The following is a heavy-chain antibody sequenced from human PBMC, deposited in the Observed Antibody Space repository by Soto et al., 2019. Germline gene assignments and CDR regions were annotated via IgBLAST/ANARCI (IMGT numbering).Heavy chain of an antibody. Sequence: SETLSLTCTVSGGSISSGGYYWSWIRQHPGKGLEWIGYIYYSGSTYYNPSLKSRVTISVDTSKNQFSLKLSSVTAADTAVYYCARDVGPVTTYLLTGYYYGMDVWGQGTTGTVS. V-gene: IGHV4-31*03. D-gene: IGHD4-17*01. CDR2: IYYSGST. J-gene: IGHJ6*02. CDR3: ARDVGPVTTYLLTGYYYGMDV. CDR1: GGSISSGGYY.